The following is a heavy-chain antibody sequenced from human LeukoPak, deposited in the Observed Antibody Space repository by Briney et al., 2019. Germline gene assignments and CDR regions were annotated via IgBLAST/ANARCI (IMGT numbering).Heavy chain of an antibody. J-gene: IGHJ5*02. CDR1: GYSFTSYW. CDR2: IYPGDSDT. V-gene: IGHV5-51*01. Sequence: GESLKISCKGSGYSFTSYWIGWVRQMPGKGLEWMGIIYPGDSDTRYSPSFQGQVTISADKSISTAYLQWSSLRSEDTAVYYCARDPLATGCFDPWGQGTLVTVSS. CDR3: ARDPLATGCFDP. D-gene: IGHD1-14*01.